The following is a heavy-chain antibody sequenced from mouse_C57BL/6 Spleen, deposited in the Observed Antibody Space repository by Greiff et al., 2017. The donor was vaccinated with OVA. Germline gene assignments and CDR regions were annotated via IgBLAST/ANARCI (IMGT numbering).Heavy chain of an antibody. D-gene: IGHD1-1*01. CDR3: ARQRYGSSYGYFDY. Sequence: LVEPGASVKIPCKASGYTFTDYNMDWVKQSHGKSLEWIGDINPNNGGTIYNQKFKGKATLTVDKSSSTAYMELRSLTSEDTAVYYCARQRYGSSYGYFDYWGQGTTLTVSS. CDR1: GYTFTDYN. J-gene: IGHJ2*01. CDR2: INPNNGGT. V-gene: IGHV1-18*01.